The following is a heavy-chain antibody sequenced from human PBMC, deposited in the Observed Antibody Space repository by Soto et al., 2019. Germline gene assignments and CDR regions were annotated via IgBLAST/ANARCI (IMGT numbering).Heavy chain of an antibody. CDR3: ARGVGVIAPVDF. D-gene: IGHD3-16*02. V-gene: IGHV4-31*03. Sequence: QVQLQESGPGLVKASQTLSLTCTVSGGSVSGGRYYWSWIRQHPGKCLEWIGNIHYSGTTHYNPSLKSRFNISIATYKNNFSLKLRSVTAEDTAVYFCARGVGVIAPVDFWGQGTLVTVSS. CDR1: GGSVSGGRYY. J-gene: IGHJ4*02. CDR2: IHYSGTT.